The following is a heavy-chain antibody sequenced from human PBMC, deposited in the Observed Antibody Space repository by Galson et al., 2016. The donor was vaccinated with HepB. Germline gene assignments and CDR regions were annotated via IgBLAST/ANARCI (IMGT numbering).Heavy chain of an antibody. CDR2: IYLSGST. CDR3: AREDGSGSYGRGRFHH. CDR1: GVSISTSNW. Sequence: SETLSLTCAVSGVSISTSNWWSWVRQPPGKGLEWIGEIYLSGSTNYNPSLKSRVTISIDKSKNHFSLNLSSVIAADTAVYYCAREDGSGSYGRGRFHHWGQGTLVTVSS. D-gene: IGHD6-19*01. J-gene: IGHJ1*01. V-gene: IGHV4-4*02.